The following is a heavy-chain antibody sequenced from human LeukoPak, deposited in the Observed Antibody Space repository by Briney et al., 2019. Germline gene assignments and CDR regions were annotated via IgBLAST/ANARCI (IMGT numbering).Heavy chain of an antibody. D-gene: IGHD3-3*01. CDR2: VRYDQSAT. CDR1: GFNFSIYG. V-gene: IGHV3-30*02. CDR3: VKDQGECPGSRCYLRFLEY. J-gene: IGHJ4*02. Sequence: GGSLRLSCAASGFNFSIYGMHWVRQAPGKGLEWVTFVRYDQSATVYADSVQGRFAISRDNSKNTVYLQMDSLRVEDTALYFCVKDQGECPGSRCYLRFLEYWGQGTLVIVSS.